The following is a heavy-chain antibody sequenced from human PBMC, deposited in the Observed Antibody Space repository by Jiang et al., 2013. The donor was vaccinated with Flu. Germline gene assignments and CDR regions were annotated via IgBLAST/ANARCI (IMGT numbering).Heavy chain of an antibody. D-gene: IGHD2-2*01. J-gene: IGHJ5*02. CDR3: ARDYVATSSVWFDP. CDR2: IIPILGIA. CDR1: GGTFSSYA. Sequence: GAEVKKPGSSVKVSCKASGGTFSSYAISWVRQAPGQGLEWMGRIIPILGIANYAQKFQGRVTITADKSTSTAYMELSSLRSEDTAVYYCARDYVATSSVWFDPGAREPWSPSPQ. V-gene: IGHV1-69*04.